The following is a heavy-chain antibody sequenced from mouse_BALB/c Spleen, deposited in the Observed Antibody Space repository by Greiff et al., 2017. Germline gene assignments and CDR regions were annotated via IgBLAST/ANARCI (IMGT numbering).Heavy chain of an antibody. V-gene: IGHV5-9*03. CDR2: ISSGGGNT. Sequence: EVKFVESGGGLVKPGGSLKLSCAASGFTFSSYTMSWVRQTPEKRLEWVATISSGGGNTYYPDSVKGRFTISRDNAKNNLYLQMSSLRSEDTALYYCAQDPHYYGSFAYWGQGTLVTVSA. CDR3: AQDPHYYGSFAY. J-gene: IGHJ3*01. D-gene: IGHD1-2*01. CDR1: GFTFSSYT.